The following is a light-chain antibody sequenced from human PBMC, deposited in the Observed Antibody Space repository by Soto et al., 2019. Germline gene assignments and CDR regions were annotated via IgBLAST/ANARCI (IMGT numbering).Light chain of an antibody. Sequence: QSALTQPASVSGSPGQSITISCTGTSSDIGGYNYVSWYQQNPGKAPKLMIYNVSNRPSGVSNRFSASKSGNTASLTISGLQAEDEADYYCSSYTSSTTLIFGGGTQLTVL. V-gene: IGLV2-14*01. CDR2: NVS. CDR1: SSDIGGYNY. J-gene: IGLJ2*01. CDR3: SSYTSSTTLI.